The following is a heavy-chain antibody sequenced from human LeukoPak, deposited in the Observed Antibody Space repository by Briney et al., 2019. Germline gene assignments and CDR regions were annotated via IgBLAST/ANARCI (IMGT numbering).Heavy chain of an antibody. V-gene: IGHV3-21*01. Sequence: GGSLRLSCAASGFTFSSYSMNWVRQAPGKGLDWVSSISSSSSYIYYADSVKGRFTISRDNDKNSLYLQMNSLRAEDTAVYYCARAYCSGGSCYPFDYWGQGTLVTVSS. CDR2: ISSSSSYI. CDR1: GFTFSSYS. D-gene: IGHD2-15*01. J-gene: IGHJ4*02. CDR3: ARAYCSGGSCYPFDY.